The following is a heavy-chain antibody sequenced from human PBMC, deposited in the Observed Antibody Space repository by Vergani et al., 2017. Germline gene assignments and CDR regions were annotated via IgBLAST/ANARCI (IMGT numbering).Heavy chain of an antibody. CDR1: GFTFSNAW. CDR3: TTETFDWLEELSNY. V-gene: IGHV3-15*07. J-gene: IGHJ4*02. Sequence: EVQLVESGGGLVKPGGSLRLSCAASGFTFSNAWMNWVRQAPGKGLEWVGRIKSKTDGGTTDYAAPVKGRFTISRDDSKNTLYLQMNSLKTEDTAVYYCTTETFDWLEELSNYWGQGTLVTVSS. D-gene: IGHD3-9*01. CDR2: IKSKTDGGTT.